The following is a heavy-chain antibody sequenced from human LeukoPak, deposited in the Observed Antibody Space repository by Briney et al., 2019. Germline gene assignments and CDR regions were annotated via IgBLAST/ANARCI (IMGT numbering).Heavy chain of an antibody. Sequence: ASVKVSCKASGYTFTGYYMHWVRQAPGQGLEWMGWINPNSGGTNYAQKFQGWVTMTRDTSISTAYMELSRLRSDDTAVYYCARYQHGPHFWSGPTDTNNWFDPWGQGTLVTVSS. CDR3: ARYQHGPHFWSGPTDTNNWFDP. V-gene: IGHV1-2*04. J-gene: IGHJ5*02. CDR2: INPNSGGT. D-gene: IGHD3-3*02. CDR1: GYTFTGYY.